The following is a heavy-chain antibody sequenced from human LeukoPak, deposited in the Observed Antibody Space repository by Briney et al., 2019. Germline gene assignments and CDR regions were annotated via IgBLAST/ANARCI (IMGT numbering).Heavy chain of an antibody. J-gene: IGHJ4*02. CDR2: IIPIFGTA. V-gene: IGHV1-69*13. D-gene: IGHD5-12*01. CDR3: ASRYSGYGRSPANEFDY. Sequence: SVKVSCKASGGTFSSYAISWVRQAPGQGLEWMGGIIPIFGTANYAQKFQGRVTITADESTSTAYMELSSLRSEDTAVYYCASRYSGYGRSPANEFDYWGQGTLVTVSS. CDR1: GGTFSSYA.